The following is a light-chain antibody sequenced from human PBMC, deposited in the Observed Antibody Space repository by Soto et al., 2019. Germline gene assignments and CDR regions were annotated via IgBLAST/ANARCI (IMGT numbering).Light chain of an antibody. CDR2: GAS. CDR3: QQYNNWPPLT. CDR1: QSVSGY. Sequence: EIVMTQSPATLSVSPGERATLSCRASQSVSGYLAWYQQKPGQAPRLLIYGASTRATGIPARFSGSGSGTEFTLTISSLLSEDFAVYYCQQYNNWPPLTFGGGTKVEIK. J-gene: IGKJ4*01. V-gene: IGKV3-15*01.